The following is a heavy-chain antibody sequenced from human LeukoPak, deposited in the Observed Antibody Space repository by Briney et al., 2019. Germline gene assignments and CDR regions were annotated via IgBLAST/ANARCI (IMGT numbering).Heavy chain of an antibody. Sequence: PVKVSCKASGGTFSSYAISWVRQAPGQGLEWMGGIIPIFGTANYAQKFQGRVTITADESTSTAYMELSSLRSEDTAVYYCARSPPIIVVVPAAISHYYMDVWGKGTTVTVSS. CDR3: ARSPPIIVVVPAAISHYYMDV. CDR1: GGTFSSYA. CDR2: IIPIFGTA. D-gene: IGHD2-2*02. J-gene: IGHJ6*03. V-gene: IGHV1-69*01.